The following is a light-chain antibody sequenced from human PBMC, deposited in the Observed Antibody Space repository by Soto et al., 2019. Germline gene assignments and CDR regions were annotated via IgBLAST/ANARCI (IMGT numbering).Light chain of an antibody. CDR1: TRDVGGSDY. J-gene: IGLJ2*01. CDR2: EVS. V-gene: IGLV2-14*01. Sequence: QYVLTQPASVSGSPGQSITISCTGTTRDVGGSDYVSWYQQFPGKAPKLIIYEVSDRPSGVSDRFSGSKSGNTASLTISGLQAEDEADDYCSSYSDSSTLVVFGGGTKLTVL. CDR3: SSYSDSSTLVV.